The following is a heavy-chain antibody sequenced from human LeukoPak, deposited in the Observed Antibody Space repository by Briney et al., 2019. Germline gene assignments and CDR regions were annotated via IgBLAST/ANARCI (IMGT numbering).Heavy chain of an antibody. D-gene: IGHD6-13*01. CDR3: ARAIGSSWGKVDY. CDR1: GFTFSSYS. CDR2: ITRSSYI. V-gene: IGHV3-21*01. J-gene: IGHJ4*02. Sequence: GGSLRLSCAASGFTFSSYSMNWVRQAPGKGLEWVSFITRSSYIYYADSVKGRFTISRDNAKNTAYLEMNSLRSEDTAVYDCARAIGSSWGKVDYWGQGTLVTVSS.